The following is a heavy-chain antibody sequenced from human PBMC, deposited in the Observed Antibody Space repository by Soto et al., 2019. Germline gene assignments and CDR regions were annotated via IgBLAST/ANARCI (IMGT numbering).Heavy chain of an antibody. Sequence: EVQLVESGGGLVKPGGSLRLSCAASGFTFSSYSMNWVRQAPGKGLEWVSSISSSSSYIYYADSVKGRFTISRDNAKNSLYLQMNSLRAEDTAVYYCARESPAAAGTGFDYWGQGTLFTVSS. CDR2: ISSSSSYI. CDR3: ARESPAAAGTGFDY. CDR1: GFTFSSYS. J-gene: IGHJ4*02. D-gene: IGHD6-13*01. V-gene: IGHV3-21*01.